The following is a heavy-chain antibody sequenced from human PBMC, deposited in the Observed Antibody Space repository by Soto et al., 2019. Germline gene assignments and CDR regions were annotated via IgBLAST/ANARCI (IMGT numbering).Heavy chain of an antibody. CDR2: IIPIFGTA. J-gene: IGHJ4*02. V-gene: IGHV1-69*13. CDR1: GGTFSSYA. D-gene: IGHD6-13*01. Sequence: SVKVSCKASGGTFSSYAISWVRQAPGQGLEWMGGIIPIFGTANYAQKFQGRVTITADESTSTAYMELSSLRSEDTAVYYCAREFGPSLGAAAGPPGWGQGTLVTVSS. CDR3: AREFGPSLGAAAGPPG.